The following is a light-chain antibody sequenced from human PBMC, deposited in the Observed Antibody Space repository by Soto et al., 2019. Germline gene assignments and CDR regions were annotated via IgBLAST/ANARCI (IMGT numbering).Light chain of an antibody. CDR2: DNI. CDR3: QSYDSSLSGSV. J-gene: IGLJ2*01. CDR1: SSNIGAGYD. V-gene: IGLV1-40*01. Sequence: QSVLTQPPSVSAAPGQSLTISCTGSSSNIGAGYDVHWYQQLPGTAPKLLIYDNINRPSGVPDRFSGSKSGTSASLAITGLQAEDEADYYCQSYDSSLSGSVFGGGTKLTVL.